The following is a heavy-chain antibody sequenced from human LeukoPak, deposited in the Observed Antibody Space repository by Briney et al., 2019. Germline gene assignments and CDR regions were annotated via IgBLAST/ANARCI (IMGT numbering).Heavy chain of an antibody. J-gene: IGHJ4*02. V-gene: IGHV3-30*04. CDR1: GFIFTDYA. Sequence: PGRSLRLSCAASGFIFTDYAMHWVRQPPGKGLEWVSLVSYDGRNENYADSVKGRFTISRDTSKSTLYLQLNSLRGEDTAVYYCARTGSYYYGSGSYWNPFDYWGQGTLVTVSS. CDR3: ARTGSYYYGSGSYWNPFDY. D-gene: IGHD3-10*01. CDR2: VSYDGRNE.